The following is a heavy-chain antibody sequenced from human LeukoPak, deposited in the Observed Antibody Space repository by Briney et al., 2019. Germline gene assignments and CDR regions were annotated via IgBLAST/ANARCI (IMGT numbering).Heavy chain of an antibody. V-gene: IGHV4-59*01. J-gene: IGHJ3*02. CDR3: ARGGTAVIAPYAFDI. Sequence: SETLSLTCTVSGGSISSYYWSWIRQPPGKRLEWIGYIYYSGSNNCNPPVKSRVAMSVDTSKKQFSLKLSSLTAADTAVYYCARGGTAVIAPYAFDIGGQGTMVTVSS. CDR1: GGSISSYY. D-gene: IGHD4-23*01. CDR2: IYYSGSN.